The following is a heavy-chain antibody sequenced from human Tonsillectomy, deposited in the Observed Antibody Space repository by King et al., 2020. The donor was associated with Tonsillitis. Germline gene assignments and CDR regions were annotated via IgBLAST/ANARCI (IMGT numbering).Heavy chain of an antibody. V-gene: IGHV4-59*01. D-gene: IGHD3-10*01. CDR1: GGSISNYF. CDR3: ARDYGWGTYHSSPWYY. J-gene: IGHJ4*02. CDR2: IYYSGTT. Sequence: VQLQESGPGLVKPSETLSLTCSVSGGSISNYFWSWLRQTPGKGLEWIGYIYYSGTTKYNPSLGGRVTISADTSKNQFSLKLRSVTAADTAVYYCARDYGWGTYHSSPWYYWGQGVLVAVSP.